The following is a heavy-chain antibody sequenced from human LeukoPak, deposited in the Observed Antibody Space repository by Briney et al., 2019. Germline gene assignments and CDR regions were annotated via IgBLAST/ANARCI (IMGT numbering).Heavy chain of an antibody. CDR1: GYTFTGYY. D-gene: IGHD4-17*01. Sequence: ASVKVSCTASGYTFTGYYMHWVRQAPGQGLEWMGWINPNSGGTNYAQKFQGWVTMTRDTSISTAYMELSRLRSDDTAVYYCARGGDTVTSPFDYWGQGTLVTVSS. V-gene: IGHV1-2*04. CDR2: INPNSGGT. J-gene: IGHJ4*02. CDR3: ARGGDTVTSPFDY.